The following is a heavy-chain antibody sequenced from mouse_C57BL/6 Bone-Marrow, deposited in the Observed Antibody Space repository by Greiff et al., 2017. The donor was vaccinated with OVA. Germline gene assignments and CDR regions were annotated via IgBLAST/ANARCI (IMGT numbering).Heavy chain of an antibody. Sequence: VKLVESGPGLVAPSQSLSITCTVSGFSLTSYVVDWVRQSPGKGLEWLGVIWGVGSTNYNSALKSRLSISKDNSKSQVFLKMNSLQTDDTAMYYCARLSPWFAYWGQGTLVTVSA. CDR3: ARLSPWFAY. J-gene: IGHJ3*01. CDR2: IWGVGST. CDR1: GFSLTSYV. V-gene: IGHV2-6*01.